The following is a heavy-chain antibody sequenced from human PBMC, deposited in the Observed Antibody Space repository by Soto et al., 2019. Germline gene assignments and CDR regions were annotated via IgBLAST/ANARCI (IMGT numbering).Heavy chain of an antibody. Sequence: GGSLRLSCAASGFTFSSYGMHWVRQAPGKGLEWVAVIWYDGSNKYYADSVKGRFTISRDNSKNTLYLQMNSLRAEDTAVYYCARGPIQYYFDYWGQGTLVTVSS. CDR1: GFTFSSYG. CDR3: ARGPIQYYFDY. V-gene: IGHV3-33*01. CDR2: IWYDGSNK. J-gene: IGHJ4*02.